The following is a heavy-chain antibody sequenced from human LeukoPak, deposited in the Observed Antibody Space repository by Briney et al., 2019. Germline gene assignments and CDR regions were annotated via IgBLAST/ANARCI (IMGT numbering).Heavy chain of an antibody. CDR3: ARVNLEAATHDY. CDR2: IIPIFGTA. CDR1: GGTFSSYA. V-gene: IGHV1-69*05. D-gene: IGHD2-15*01. J-gene: IGHJ4*02. Sequence: SLKVSCKASGGTFSSYAISWVRQAPGQGLEWMGRIIPIFGTAYYAQKFQGRVTITTDESTSTAYMELSSLRSEDTAVYYCARVNLEAATHDYWGQGTLVTVSS.